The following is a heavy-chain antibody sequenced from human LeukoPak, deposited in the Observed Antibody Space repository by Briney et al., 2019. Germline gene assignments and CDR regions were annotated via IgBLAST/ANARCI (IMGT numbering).Heavy chain of an antibody. Sequence: SETLSLTCIVSGGSISSYYWSWIRQPPGKGLEWIGYIYYSGSTSYNPSLKSRVTISVDTSKNQFSLKLSSVTAADTAVYYCASDSSSWGYFDNWGQGTLVTVSS. CDR2: IYYSGST. V-gene: IGHV4-59*08. J-gene: IGHJ4*02. D-gene: IGHD6-13*01. CDR1: GGSISSYY. CDR3: ASDSSSWGYFDN.